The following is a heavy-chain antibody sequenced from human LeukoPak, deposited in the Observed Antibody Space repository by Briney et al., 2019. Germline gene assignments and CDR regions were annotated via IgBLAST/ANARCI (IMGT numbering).Heavy chain of an antibody. CDR2: MSYDGNKK. CDR3: ARDGDTAIRGVNFDY. V-gene: IGHV3-30-3*01. CDR1: GFTFSTHA. J-gene: IGHJ4*02. Sequence: GGSLRLSCAASGFTFSTHAIHWVRQAPGKGLEWVAVMSYDGNKKYYADSVKGRFTISRDNSKNTLYLQMNSLITEDTAVYYCARDGDTAIRGVNFDYWGQGTLVTVSS. D-gene: IGHD3-10*01.